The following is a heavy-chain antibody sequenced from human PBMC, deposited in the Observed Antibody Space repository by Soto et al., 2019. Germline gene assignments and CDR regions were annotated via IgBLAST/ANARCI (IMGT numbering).Heavy chain of an antibody. CDR2: ITTTSSTM. CDR1: GCIFSDYS. Sequence: GSLRLSCTPSGCIFSDYSMNWVRQAPGKGLEWISYITTTSSTMYYADSVKGRFTISRDNAKNSLYLQMNSLRDEDTAVYYCARDSSGRQYYGMDVWGQGTTVTVS. V-gene: IGHV3-48*02. CDR3: ARDSSGRQYYGMDV. D-gene: IGHD3-22*01. J-gene: IGHJ6*02.